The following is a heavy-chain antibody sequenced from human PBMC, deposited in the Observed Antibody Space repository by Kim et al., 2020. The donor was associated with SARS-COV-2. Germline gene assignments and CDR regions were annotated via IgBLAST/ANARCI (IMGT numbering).Heavy chain of an antibody. CDR2: INSDGSSI. CDR1: GFSFSDYY. Sequence: GGSLRLSCAASGFSFSDYYMSWIRQAPGKGLEWVAYINSDGSSIKYADSVNGRFTVSRDNAKKSLSLQMNSLTPEDTAVYYCLREPNYWGQGTLVTVSS. V-gene: IGHV3-11*01. CDR3: LREPNY. J-gene: IGHJ4*02.